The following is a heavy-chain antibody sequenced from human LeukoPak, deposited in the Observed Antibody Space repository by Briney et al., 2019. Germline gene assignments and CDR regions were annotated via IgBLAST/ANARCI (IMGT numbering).Heavy chain of an antibody. Sequence: GGSLRLSCAASGFTFSSYSMNWVRQAPGKGLVWVSSISSSSSYIYYADSVKGRFTISRDNAKNSLYLQMNSLRAEDTAVYYCARTAMAYYFDYWGQGTLVTVSS. CDR3: ARTAMAYYFDY. CDR2: ISSSSSYI. J-gene: IGHJ4*02. D-gene: IGHD5-18*01. CDR1: GFTFSSYS. V-gene: IGHV3-21*01.